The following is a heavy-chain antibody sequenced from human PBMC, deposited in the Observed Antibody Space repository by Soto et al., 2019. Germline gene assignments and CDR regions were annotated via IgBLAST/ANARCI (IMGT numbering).Heavy chain of an antibody. Sequence: SETLSLTCAVYGGSFSGYYWSWIRQPPGKGLEWIGEINHSGSTNYNPSLKSRVTISVDTSKNQFSLKLSSVTAADTAVYYCARGLNSSGKLDYWGQGTLVTVSS. CDR1: GGSFSGYY. CDR3: ARGLNSSGKLDY. CDR2: INHSGST. J-gene: IGHJ4*02. V-gene: IGHV4-34*01. D-gene: IGHD6-19*01.